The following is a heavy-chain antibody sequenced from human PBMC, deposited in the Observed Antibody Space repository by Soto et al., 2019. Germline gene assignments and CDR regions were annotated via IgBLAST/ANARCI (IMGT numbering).Heavy chain of an antibody. CDR3: ARQLERRVGAASH. Sequence: QVQLAESGGGLVKSGGSLTLSCSTSGFFFTDYFMSWIRQAPGKGLEWVSYISPSGDVTHYADSVKGRFTISRDNTKNYLFLQMSSLRDDDTGVYYCARQLERRVGAASHWGQGTRVSVSS. J-gene: IGHJ4*02. V-gene: IGHV3-11*01. CDR2: ISPSGDVT. CDR1: GFFFTDYF. D-gene: IGHD1-26*01.